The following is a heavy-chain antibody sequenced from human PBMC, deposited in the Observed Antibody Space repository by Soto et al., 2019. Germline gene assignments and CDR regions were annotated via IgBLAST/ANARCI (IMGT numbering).Heavy chain of an antibody. CDR3: ARERKGFGYIEY. V-gene: IGHV4-59*01. J-gene: IGHJ4*02. Sequence: WSWVRQPPGKRLEWIGYMFHGGTTKYNPSLQSRVTLSLDTAKNQFSLSLTSVTAADTALYYCARERKGFGYIEYWGQGALVTVSS. CDR2: MFHGGTT. D-gene: IGHD2-15*01.